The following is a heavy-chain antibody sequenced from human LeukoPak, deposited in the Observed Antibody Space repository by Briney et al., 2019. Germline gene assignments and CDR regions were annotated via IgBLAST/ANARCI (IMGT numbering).Heavy chain of an antibody. V-gene: IGHV4-4*09. CDR3: ARLNFRGGEALHFDS. CDR1: GGSLTNYY. CDR2: IHSDGTT. D-gene: IGHD3-16*01. J-gene: IGHJ4*02. Sequence: SETLSLTCSVSGGSLTNYYWGWIRQPPGKGLEFIGYIHSDGTTNYDSSLQSRVAISLETSKIQFSLRFYSVTHADTALYFCARLNFRGGEALHFDSWGQGTLVTVSS.